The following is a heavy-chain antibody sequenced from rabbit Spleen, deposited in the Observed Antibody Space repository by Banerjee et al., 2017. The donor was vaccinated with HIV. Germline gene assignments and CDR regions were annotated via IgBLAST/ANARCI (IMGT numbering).Heavy chain of an antibody. Sequence: QERLVESGGGLVKPGASLTLTCTASGFSFISSYDMSWVRQAPGKGLEYIGFIYTSGTTYYATWAKGRFTISRSTSLNTVTLQMTSLTAADTAMYFCARDTFFGGSWSNGDLWGPGTLVTVS. CDR1: GFSFISSYD. CDR2: IYTSGTT. J-gene: IGHJ4*01. V-gene: IGHV1S47*01. D-gene: IGHD8-1*01. CDR3: ARDTFFGGSWSNGDL.